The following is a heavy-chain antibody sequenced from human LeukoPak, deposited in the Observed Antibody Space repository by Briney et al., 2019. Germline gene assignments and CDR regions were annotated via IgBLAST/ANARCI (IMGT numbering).Heavy chain of an antibody. CDR3: ARPPGIAVAGNFDY. CDR1: GFTFSSYA. Sequence: PGGSLRLSCAASGFTFSSYAMHWVRQAPGKWLEWVAVISYDGSNKYYADSVKGRFTTSRDNSKNTLYLQMNSLRAEDTAVYYCARPPGIAVAGNFDYWGQGTLVTVSS. D-gene: IGHD6-19*01. V-gene: IGHV3-30-3*01. J-gene: IGHJ4*02. CDR2: ISYDGSNK.